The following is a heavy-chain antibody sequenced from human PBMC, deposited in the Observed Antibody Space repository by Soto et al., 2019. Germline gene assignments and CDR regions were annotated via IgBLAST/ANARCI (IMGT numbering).Heavy chain of an antibody. CDR1: GFTFSSYS. CDR3: ARVGGSYQGYGMDV. Sequence: NPGGSLRLSCAASGFTFSSYSMNWVRQAPGKGLEWVSSISSSSSYIYYADSVKGRFTISRDNAKNSLYLQMNSLRAEDTAVYYCARVGGSYQGYGMDVWGQGTTVTVSS. CDR2: ISSSSSYI. J-gene: IGHJ6*02. V-gene: IGHV3-21*01. D-gene: IGHD1-26*01.